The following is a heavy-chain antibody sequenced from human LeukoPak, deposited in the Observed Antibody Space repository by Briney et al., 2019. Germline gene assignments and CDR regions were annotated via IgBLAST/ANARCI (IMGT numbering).Heavy chain of an antibody. CDR1: GFTFRSYW. J-gene: IGHJ4*02. Sequence: PGGSLRLSCAASGFTFRSYWMSWVRQAPGKGLEWVANIKLDGSEKYYVDSVKGRFTISRDNAKNSLYLQMNSLRAEDTAVYYCARLREIPVFGVVTKSTSYFDYWGQGTLVTVSS. CDR2: IKLDGSEK. V-gene: IGHV3-7*01. D-gene: IGHD3-3*01. CDR3: ARLREIPVFGVVTKSTSYFDY.